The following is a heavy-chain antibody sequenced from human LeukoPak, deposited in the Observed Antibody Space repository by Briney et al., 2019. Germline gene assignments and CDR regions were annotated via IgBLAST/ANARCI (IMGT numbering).Heavy chain of an antibody. Sequence: GGSLRLSCAASGFTFRNCWMSWVRQAPGKGLEWVSGINWNGGSTGYADSVKGRFTISRDNAKNSLYLQMNSLRAEDTALYYCARDRSMTHFDYWGQGTLVTVSS. CDR3: ARDRSMTHFDY. J-gene: IGHJ4*02. CDR2: INWNGGST. CDR1: GFTFRNCW. V-gene: IGHV3-20*04.